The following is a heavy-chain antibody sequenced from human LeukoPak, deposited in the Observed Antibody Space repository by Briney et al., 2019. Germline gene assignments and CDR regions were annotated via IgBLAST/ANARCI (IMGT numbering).Heavy chain of an antibody. V-gene: IGHV3-23*01. Sequence: GGSLRLSCAASGFTFSSYAMSWVRQAPGKGREWVSAISGSGGSTYYADSVKGRFTISRDNSKNTLYLQMNSLRAEDTAVYYCAKGLQLWSNFDYWGQGTLVTVSS. CDR3: AKGLQLWSNFDY. CDR2: ISGSGGST. D-gene: IGHD5-18*01. J-gene: IGHJ4*02. CDR1: GFTFSSYA.